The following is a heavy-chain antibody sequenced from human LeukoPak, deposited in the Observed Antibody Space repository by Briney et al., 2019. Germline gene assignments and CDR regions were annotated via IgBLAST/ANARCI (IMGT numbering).Heavy chain of an antibody. CDR2: IYTSGST. CDR1: GGSISSYY. Sequence: SETLSLTCTVSGGSISSYYWSWIRQPAGKGLEWIGRIYTSGSTNYNPSLKSRVTMSVDTSKNQFFLKLSSVTAADTAVYYCARVQRYDFWSGSSLGGAFDIWGQGTMVTVSS. V-gene: IGHV4-4*07. D-gene: IGHD3-3*01. CDR3: ARVQRYDFWSGSSLGGAFDI. J-gene: IGHJ3*02.